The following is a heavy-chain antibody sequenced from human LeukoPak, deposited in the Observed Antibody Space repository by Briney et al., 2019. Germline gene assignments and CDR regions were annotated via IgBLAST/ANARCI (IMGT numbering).Heavy chain of an antibody. CDR3: AMAHYCGGDCFSEGFDY. Sequence: GSLRPSCAASGFTFSSYAMHWVRQAPGKGLEWVAVISYDGSNKYYTDSVKGRFTISRDNSKNTLYLQMNSLRAEDTAVFYCAMAHYCGGDCFSEGFDYWGQGTLVTVSS. J-gene: IGHJ4*02. V-gene: IGHV3-30*04. CDR1: GFTFSSYA. CDR2: ISYDGSNK. D-gene: IGHD2-21*02.